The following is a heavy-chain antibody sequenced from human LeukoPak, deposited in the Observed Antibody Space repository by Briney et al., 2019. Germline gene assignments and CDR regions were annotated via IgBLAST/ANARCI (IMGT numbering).Heavy chain of an antibody. CDR1: GGPISGYY. D-gene: IGHD7-27*01. CDR2: IYYSGRT. CDR3: ARDSAGDNWFDP. Sequence: SETLSLTCTVSGGPISGYYWNWIRQPPGKGLEWIGSIYYSGRTSFNGSLKTRITMSVDTSKNQFSLKLTSVTTADTAVYFCARDSAGDNWFDPWGQGTLVTVSS. J-gene: IGHJ5*02. V-gene: IGHV4-59*01.